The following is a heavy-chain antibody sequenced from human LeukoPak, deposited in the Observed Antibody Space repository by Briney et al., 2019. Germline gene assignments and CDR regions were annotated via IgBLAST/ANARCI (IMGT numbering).Heavy chain of an antibody. CDR3: ARETLWFGELSLDY. CDR1: GFTFSSYS. Sequence: GGSLTLSCAASGFTFSSYSMNWVRQAPGKGLEWVSSISSSSSYIYYADSVKGRSTISRDNAKNSLYLQMNSLRAEDTAVYYCARETLWFGELSLDYWGQGTLVTVSS. V-gene: IGHV3-21*01. CDR2: ISSSSSYI. J-gene: IGHJ4*02. D-gene: IGHD3-10*01.